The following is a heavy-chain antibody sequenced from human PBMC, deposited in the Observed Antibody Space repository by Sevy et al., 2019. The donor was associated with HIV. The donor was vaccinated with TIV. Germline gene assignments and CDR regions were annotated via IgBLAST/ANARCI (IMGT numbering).Heavy chain of an antibody. CDR1: GYTLTKLA. V-gene: IGHV1-24*01. D-gene: IGHD3-22*01. CDR3: AITKDYYDNSGSPFDY. Sequence: ASVKVSCKVSGYTLTKLAMHWVRQAPGKGLEWMGTFDPEDGETIYAQKFQGRVTMTGDTSMDTAYMELSSLRSEDTAVFYCAITKDYYDNSGSPFDYWGQGTLVTVSS. CDR2: FDPEDGET. J-gene: IGHJ4*02.